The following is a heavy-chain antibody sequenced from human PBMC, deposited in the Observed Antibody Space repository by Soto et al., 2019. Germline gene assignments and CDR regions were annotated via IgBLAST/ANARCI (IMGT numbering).Heavy chain of an antibody. D-gene: IGHD5-12*01. CDR3: AANGYYLGDGFDY. J-gene: IGHJ4*02. CDR2: TYYRSKWYN. Sequence: PSQTLSLTCAISGDSVSSNSAAWNWISQPPSRGLEWLGRTYYRSKWYNDYAVSVKSRITINPGTSKNQFSLQLNSVTPEDTAVYYCAANGYYLGDGFDYWGQGTLVTVSS. V-gene: IGHV6-1*01. CDR1: GDSVSSNSAA.